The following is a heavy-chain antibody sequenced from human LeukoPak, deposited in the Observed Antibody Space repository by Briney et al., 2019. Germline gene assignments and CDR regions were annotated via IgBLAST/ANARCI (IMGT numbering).Heavy chain of an antibody. V-gene: IGHV3-23*01. Sequence: GGSLRLSCAASGFTFSSYAMSWVRQAPGKGLEWVSAISGSGGSTYYADSVKGRFTISRDNSKNTLYLQMNSLRAEDTAVYYCARDGSPPIAARPGYFDYWGQGTLATVSS. J-gene: IGHJ4*02. D-gene: IGHD6-6*01. CDR2: ISGSGGST. CDR3: ARDGSPPIAARPGYFDY. CDR1: GFTFSSYA.